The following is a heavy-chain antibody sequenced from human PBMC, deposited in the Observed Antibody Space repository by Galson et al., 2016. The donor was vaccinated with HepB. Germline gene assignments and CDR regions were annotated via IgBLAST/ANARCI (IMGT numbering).Heavy chain of an antibody. CDR2: ISFNNRYT. V-gene: IGHV3-11*06. CDR3: ARGQTHFHS. J-gene: IGHJ5*01. Sequence: SLRLSCAASGFIFSDDSMNWIRQAPGKGLEWISYISFNNRYTDYANSVTGRFTISRDNANNLLHLHMHSLRVEDTAVYFCARGQTHFHSWGQGTLVTVSA. CDR1: GFIFSDDS.